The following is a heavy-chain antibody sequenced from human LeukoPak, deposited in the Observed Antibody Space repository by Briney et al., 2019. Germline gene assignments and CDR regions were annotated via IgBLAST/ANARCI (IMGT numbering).Heavy chain of an antibody. Sequence: ASVKVSCTASGYTFTSYGINWVRQAPGQGLEWMGWISAYNGNTNYAQKLQGRVTMTTDTSTSTAYMELRSLRSDDTAVYYCARDISLVGATPFDYWGQGTLVTVSS. CDR3: ARDISLVGATPFDY. D-gene: IGHD1-26*01. V-gene: IGHV1-18*01. CDR1: GYTFTSYG. J-gene: IGHJ4*02. CDR2: ISAYNGNT.